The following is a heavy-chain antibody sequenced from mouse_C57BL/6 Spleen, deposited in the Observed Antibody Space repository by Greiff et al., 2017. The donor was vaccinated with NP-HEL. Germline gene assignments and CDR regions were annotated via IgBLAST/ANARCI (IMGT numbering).Heavy chain of an antibody. CDR1: GYTFTSYW. CDR2: IYPSDSET. CDR3: ARGNGNYRYFDV. V-gene: IGHV1-61*01. J-gene: IGHJ1*03. Sequence: VQLQQPGAELVRPGSSVKLSCKASGYTFTSYWMDWVKQRPGQGLEWIGNIYPSDSETHYNQKFKDKATLTVYKSSSTVYMQLSSLTAEYSSVYYCARGNGNYRYFDVWGTWTTVTVAS. D-gene: IGHD2-1*01.